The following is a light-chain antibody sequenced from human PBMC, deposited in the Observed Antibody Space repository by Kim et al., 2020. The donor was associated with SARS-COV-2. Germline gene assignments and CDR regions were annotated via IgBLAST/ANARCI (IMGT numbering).Light chain of an antibody. CDR1: SSDVGGYNY. CDR2: DVT. J-gene: IGLJ2*01. Sequence: GQSITISCTGTSSDVGGYNYVSWYQQHPDKAPKLMIYDVTNRPSGVSNRFSGSKSGNTDSLTISGLQAEDEADYYCSSYTSSSTLVFGGGTQLTVL. V-gene: IGLV2-14*03. CDR3: SSYTSSSTLV.